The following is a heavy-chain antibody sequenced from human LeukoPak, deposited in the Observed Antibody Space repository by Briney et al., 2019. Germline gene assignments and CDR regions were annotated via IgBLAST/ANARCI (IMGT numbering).Heavy chain of an antibody. J-gene: IGHJ5*02. D-gene: IGHD4-23*01. V-gene: IGHV4-59*01. Sequence: SETLSLTCTDSGASISNYFWSCIRQPPRKGLDWIGYIYHSRTSGYNPSLKRRDTISVDTSKNQLSLTLSSVTAADTAVYYCARPRDYGGWFDPWGQGTRVTVST. CDR1: GASISNYF. CDR3: ARPRDYGGWFDP. CDR2: IYHSRTS.